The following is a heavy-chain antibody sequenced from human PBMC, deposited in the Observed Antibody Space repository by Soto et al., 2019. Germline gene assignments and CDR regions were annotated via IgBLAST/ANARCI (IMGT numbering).Heavy chain of an antibody. CDR3: GRDLTSNANCIDP. D-gene: IGHD2-2*01. V-gene: IGHV4-30-4*01. J-gene: IGHJ5*02. Sequence: SETLSLTCSVSGDYIGVGGYYWGWIRELPGKGLEWMGYIYYTGKTYYNPSLESRLTMSVDGSKNQFSLRLTSVTAADTAVYFCGRDLTSNANCIDPWGQGTLVTVSS. CDR1: GDYIGVGGYY. CDR2: IYYTGKT.